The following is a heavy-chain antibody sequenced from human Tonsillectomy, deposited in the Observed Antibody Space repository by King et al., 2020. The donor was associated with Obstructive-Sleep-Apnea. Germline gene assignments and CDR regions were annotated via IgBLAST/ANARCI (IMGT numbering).Heavy chain of an antibody. V-gene: IGHV3-11*01. J-gene: IGHJ3*02. CDR2: ISNSGSTI. CDR3: AKAHGDGVYSECDDANAFDI. D-gene: IGHD1-26*01. Sequence: VQLVESGGGLVKPGGSLRLSCAASGFNFSDYYMNWIRQAPGKGLEWVSYISNSGSTIYYADSVKGPFTISRDNTKNSLYHQMNSLRAGDTAVFYCAKAHGDGVYSECDDANAFDIWGQGTIVTASS. CDR1: GFNFSDYY.